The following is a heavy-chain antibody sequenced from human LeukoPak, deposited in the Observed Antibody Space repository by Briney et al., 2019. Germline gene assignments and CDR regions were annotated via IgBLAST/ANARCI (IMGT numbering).Heavy chain of an antibody. J-gene: IGHJ4*02. D-gene: IGHD4-17*01. Sequence: PGRSLRLSCAASGFTFSSYAMHWVRQAPGRGLEWVAVISYDGSNKYYADSVKGRFTISRDNSKNTLYLQMNSLRAEDTAVYYCARDWADYDWGQGTLVTVSS. V-gene: IGHV3-30*04. CDR2: ISYDGSNK. CDR3: ARDWADYD. CDR1: GFTFSSYA.